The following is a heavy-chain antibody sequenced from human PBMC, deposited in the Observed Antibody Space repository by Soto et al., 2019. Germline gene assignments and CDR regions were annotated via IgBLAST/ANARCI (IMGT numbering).Heavy chain of an antibody. CDR2: ISSSSSTI. CDR1: GFTFSSYS. J-gene: IGHJ4*02. V-gene: IGHV3-48*02. D-gene: IGHD3-16*02. Sequence: EVQLVESGGGLVQPGGSLRLSCAASGFTFSSYSMNWVRQAPGKGLEWVSYISSSSSTIYYADSVKGRFTISRDNAKNSLYLQMNSLRDEDTAVYYCARDSYTTRQVWGSYRPFDYWGQGTLVTVSS. CDR3: ARDSYTTRQVWGSYRPFDY.